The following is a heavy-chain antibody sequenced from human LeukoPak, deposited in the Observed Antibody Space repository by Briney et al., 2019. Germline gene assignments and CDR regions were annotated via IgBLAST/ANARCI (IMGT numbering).Heavy chain of an antibody. D-gene: IGHD2-15*01. CDR3: ARGSPPDY. J-gene: IGHJ4*02. CDR1: GFIFSDYY. V-gene: IGHV3-11*05. CDR2: ISSSSIYT. Sequence: RGSLRLACAASGFIFSDYYMSWIRQAPGKGLEWLSYISSSSIYTSYADSVKGRFTISRDNAKNSLYLQLNSLRAEDTAVYYCARGSPPDYWGQGTLVTVSS.